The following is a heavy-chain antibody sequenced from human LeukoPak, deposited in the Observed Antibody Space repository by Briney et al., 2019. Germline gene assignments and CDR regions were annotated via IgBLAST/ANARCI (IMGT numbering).Heavy chain of an antibody. CDR3: AKEHIVVVPAPYYMDV. V-gene: IGHV3-23*01. D-gene: IGHD2-2*01. Sequence: GGSLRLSCAASGFTFSSYAMSWVRQAPGKGLEWVSAISGSGGSTYYADSVKGRFTISRDNSKNTLYLQMNSLRAEDTAVYYCAKEHIVVVPAPYYMDVWGKGTTVTVSS. CDR2: ISGSGGST. J-gene: IGHJ6*03. CDR1: GFTFSSYA.